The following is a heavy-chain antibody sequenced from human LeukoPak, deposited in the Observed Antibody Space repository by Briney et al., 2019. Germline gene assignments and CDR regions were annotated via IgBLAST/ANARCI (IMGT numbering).Heavy chain of an antibody. D-gene: IGHD3-22*01. CDR1: GGSISSGDYY. CDR3: ARDYDSSGYYGDAFGI. V-gene: IGHV4-30-4*01. Sequence: SQTLSLTCTVSGGSISSGDYYWSWIRQPPGKGLEWIGYIYYSGGTYYNPSLKSRVTISVDTSKNQFSLKLSSVTAADTAVYYCARDYDSSGYYGDAFGIWGQGTMVTVSS. J-gene: IGHJ3*02. CDR2: IYYSGGT.